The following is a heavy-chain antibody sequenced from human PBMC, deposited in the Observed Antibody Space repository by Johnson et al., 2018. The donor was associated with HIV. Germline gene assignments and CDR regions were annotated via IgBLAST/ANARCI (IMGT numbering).Heavy chain of an antibody. Sequence: VQLVESGGGLVQPGGSLRLSCAASGFTFSSYAMHWVRQAPGKGLEWVSGISWNSGSIGYADSVKGRFTISRDNAKNSLYLQMNSLRAEDTALYYCARDCSSTSCYEFDTSDILGQGTMVTVSS. CDR2: ISWNSGSI. CDR1: GFTFSSYA. V-gene: IGHV3-9*01. D-gene: IGHD2-2*01. CDR3: ARDCSSTSCYEFDTSDI. J-gene: IGHJ3*02.